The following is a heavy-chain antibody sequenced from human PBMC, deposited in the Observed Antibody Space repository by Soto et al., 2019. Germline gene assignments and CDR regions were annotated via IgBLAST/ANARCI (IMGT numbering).Heavy chain of an antibody. D-gene: IGHD3-10*01. J-gene: IGHJ5*02. CDR2: FDPEDGET. CDR1: GYTLTELS. Sequence: ASVKVSCKVSGYTLTELSMHWVRQAPGKGLEWMGGFDPEDGETIYAQKFQGRVTMTEDTSTDTAYMELRSLRSEDTAVYYCARGTLWFGDNWFDPWGQGTLVTVSS. V-gene: IGHV1-24*01. CDR3: ARGTLWFGDNWFDP.